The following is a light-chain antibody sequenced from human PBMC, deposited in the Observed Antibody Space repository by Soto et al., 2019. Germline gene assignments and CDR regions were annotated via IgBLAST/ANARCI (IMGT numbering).Light chain of an antibody. CDR2: GAS. CDR1: QSVRSN. CDR3: QQSTIWPPP. J-gene: IGKJ5*01. Sequence: SPAALSVSTGERATVSCRASQSVRSNLAWYQQKPGQAPRLLIYGASTRATGIPARFSDSGSETEFTLTISSLQSEDFAVYFCQQSTIWPPPFGHGTRLEI. V-gene: IGKV3-15*01.